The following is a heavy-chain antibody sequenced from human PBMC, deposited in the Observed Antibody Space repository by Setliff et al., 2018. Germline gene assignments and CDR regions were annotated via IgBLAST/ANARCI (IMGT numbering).Heavy chain of an antibody. CDR1: GFSFSSYA. CDR2: IIGSGIST. V-gene: IGHV3-23*01. D-gene: IGHD3-3*01. CDR3: AKSPHDFWSGRVFFDY. Sequence: GGSLRLSCAASGFSFSSYAMSWVRQAPGQGLEWVSSIIGSGISTYYADSVQGRFTISRDNHKNTLYLQMNSLRVEDTAIYYCAKSPHDFWSGRVFFDYWGQGTLVTVSS. J-gene: IGHJ4*01.